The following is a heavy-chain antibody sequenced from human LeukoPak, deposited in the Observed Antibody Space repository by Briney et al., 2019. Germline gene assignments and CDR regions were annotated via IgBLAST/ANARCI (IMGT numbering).Heavy chain of an antibody. V-gene: IGHV3-48*03. CDR3: ARRSSYFDY. CDR1: GFTFSSYE. J-gene: IGHJ4*02. Sequence: PGGSLRLSCAASGFTFSSYEMNWVRQAPGKGLEWVSYISSSGNNIYHADSVKGRCTISRDNAKNSLYLQMNSLRAEDTAVYYCARRSSYFDYWGQGTLVTVSS. D-gene: IGHD5/OR15-5a*01. CDR2: ISSSGNNI.